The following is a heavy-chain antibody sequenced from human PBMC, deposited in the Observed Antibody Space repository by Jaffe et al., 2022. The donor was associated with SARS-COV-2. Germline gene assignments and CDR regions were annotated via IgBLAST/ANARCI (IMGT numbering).Heavy chain of an antibody. D-gene: IGHD2-15*01. J-gene: IGHJ5*02. Sequence: QVQLVQSGAEVKKPGASVKVSCKASGYTFTSYGISWVRQAPGQGLEWMGWISAYNGNTNYAQKLQGRVTMTTDTSTSTAYMELRSLRSDDTAVYYCATDYCSGGSCYSVGFDPWGQGTLVTVSS. CDR2: ISAYNGNT. CDR3: ATDYCSGGSCYSVGFDP. V-gene: IGHV1-18*01. CDR1: GYTFTSYG.